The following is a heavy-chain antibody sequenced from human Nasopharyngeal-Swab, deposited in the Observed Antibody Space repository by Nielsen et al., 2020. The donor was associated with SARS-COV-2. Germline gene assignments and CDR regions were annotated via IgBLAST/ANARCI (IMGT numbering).Heavy chain of an antibody. V-gene: IGHV3-30*18. CDR2: ISYDGSNK. CDR3: AKSSHYGSEYYYYYYMDV. Sequence: SCAASGFTFSSYGMHWVRQAPGKGLEWVAVISYDGSNKYYADSVKGRFTISRDNSKNTLYLQMNSLRAEDTAVYYCAKSSHYGSEYYYYYYMDVWGKGTTVTVSS. D-gene: IGHD3-10*01. CDR1: GFTFSSYG. J-gene: IGHJ6*03.